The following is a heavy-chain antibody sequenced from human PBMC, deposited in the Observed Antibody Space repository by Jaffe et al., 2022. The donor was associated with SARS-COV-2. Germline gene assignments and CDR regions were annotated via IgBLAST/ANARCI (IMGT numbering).Heavy chain of an antibody. CDR3: AKVRKVGYFDP. CDR1: GFNFSDFY. D-gene: IGHD1-26*01. CDR2: IGSSGRPI. V-gene: IGHV3-11*01. J-gene: IGHJ5*02. Sequence: QVQLVETGGSLVKPGGSLRLSCETSGFNFSDFYMSWVRQAPGKGLEWIAHIGSSGRPIFYADSVKGRFIISRDNAKKSLFLQLKSLGAGDTAIYYCAKVRKVGYFDPWGQGTLVTVSS.